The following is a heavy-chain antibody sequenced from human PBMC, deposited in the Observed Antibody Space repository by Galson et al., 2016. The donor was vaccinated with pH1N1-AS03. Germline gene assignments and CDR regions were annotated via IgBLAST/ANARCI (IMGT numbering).Heavy chain of an antibody. CDR3: VRSDYEDVDLQGFYFDY. D-gene: IGHD4/OR15-4a*01. CDR1: GLTVSTNY. J-gene: IGHJ4*02. V-gene: IGHV3-53*01. CDR2: IYSGGTT. Sequence: SLRLSCAASGLTVSTNYMSWVRQAPGKGLEWVSTIYSGGTTYYAVSVKGRFTISRDKMKNTLSLQMSSLTAEDTPVYYCVRSDYEDVDLQGFYFDYWGQGTLVTVSS.